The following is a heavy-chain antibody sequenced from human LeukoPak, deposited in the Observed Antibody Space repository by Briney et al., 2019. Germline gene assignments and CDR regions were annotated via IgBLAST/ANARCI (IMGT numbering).Heavy chain of an antibody. Sequence: ASVKVSCKASGYTFTGYYMHWVRQAPGQGLEWMGWINPNSGGTNYAQKFQGRVTMTRDTFISTAYMELSRLRSDDTAVYYCGSAYYDFWSGSFSGPSSAYYYGMDVWGQGTTVTVSS. CDR2: INPNSGGT. V-gene: IGHV1-2*02. D-gene: IGHD3-3*01. J-gene: IGHJ6*02. CDR1: GYTFTGYY. CDR3: GSAYYDFWSGSFSGPSSAYYYGMDV.